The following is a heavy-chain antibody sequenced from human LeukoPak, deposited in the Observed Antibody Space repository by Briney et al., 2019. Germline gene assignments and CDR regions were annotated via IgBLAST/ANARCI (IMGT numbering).Heavy chain of an antibody. CDR3: ARGLVVVAATPAGAFDI. Sequence: SETLSLTCAVYGGSFSGYYWSWIRQPPGKGLEWIGEINHSGSTNYNPSLKSRVTISADTSKNQFSLKLSSVTAADTAVYYCARGLVVVAATPAGAFDIWGQGTMVTVSS. D-gene: IGHD2-15*01. CDR2: INHSGST. V-gene: IGHV4-34*01. J-gene: IGHJ3*02. CDR1: GGSFSGYY.